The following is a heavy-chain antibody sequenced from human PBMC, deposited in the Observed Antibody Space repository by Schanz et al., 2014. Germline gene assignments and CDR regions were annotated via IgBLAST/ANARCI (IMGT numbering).Heavy chain of an antibody. CDR1: GFTFSVYA. J-gene: IGHJ4*02. CDR3: AKSLESCPGGRCSRGYFDY. CDR2: VSRSTPDI. V-gene: IGHV3-48*01. Sequence: EVQLLESGGGLVQPGGSLRLSCSASGFTFSVYAMHWVRQAPGKGLEWVSYVSRSTPDIYYADSVKGRFTMSRDNFKGALYLQMSSLRAEDTAVYYCAKSLESCPGGRCSRGYFDYWGQGTLVTVSS. D-gene: IGHD2-8*02.